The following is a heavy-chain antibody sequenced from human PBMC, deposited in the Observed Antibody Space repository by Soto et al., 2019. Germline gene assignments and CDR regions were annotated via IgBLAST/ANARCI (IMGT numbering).Heavy chain of an antibody. J-gene: IGHJ6*02. D-gene: IGHD2-15*01. V-gene: IGHV2-5*02. Sequence: QITLKESGPPLVKPTQTLTLTCTFSGFSVSTGGVGVAWIRQPPGKALEWLALIYWDDDKRYSPFLQSRVTIXKXXSKNQVVLTMTNMDPVDTATYYCAHKGGRGAGMDVWGQGTTVTVSS. CDR3: AHKGGRGAGMDV. CDR2: IYWDDDK. CDR1: GFSVSTGGVG.